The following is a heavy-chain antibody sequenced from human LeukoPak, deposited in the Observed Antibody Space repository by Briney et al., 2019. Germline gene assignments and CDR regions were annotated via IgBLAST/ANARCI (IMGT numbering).Heavy chain of an antibody. V-gene: IGHV4-34*01. CDR2: INHSGST. CDR3: ARATTYYYDSSGYYPHFDY. J-gene: IGHJ4*02. D-gene: IGHD3-22*01. Sequence: SETLSLTCAVYGGSFSGYYWSWIRQPPGKGLERIGEINHSGSTNYNPSLKSRVTISVDTSKNQFSLKLSSVTAADTAVYYCARATTYYYDSSGYYPHFDYWGQGTLVTVSS. CDR1: GGSFSGYY.